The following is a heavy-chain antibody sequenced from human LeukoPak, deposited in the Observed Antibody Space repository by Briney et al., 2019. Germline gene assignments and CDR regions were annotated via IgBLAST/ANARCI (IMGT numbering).Heavy chain of an antibody. CDR2: IGLVGDT. CDR3: AKEAVAPSTPRYYYYGMDV. V-gene: IGHV3-13*01. D-gene: IGHD4-23*01. CDR1: GFTVSEYD. Sequence: GGSLRLSCAASGFTVSEYDMHWVRQATGKGLEWVSAIGLVGDTYYLGSVKGRFTISRDNSKNTLYLQMNSLRAEDTAVYYCAKEAVAPSTPRYYYYGMDVWGQGTTVTVSS. J-gene: IGHJ6*02.